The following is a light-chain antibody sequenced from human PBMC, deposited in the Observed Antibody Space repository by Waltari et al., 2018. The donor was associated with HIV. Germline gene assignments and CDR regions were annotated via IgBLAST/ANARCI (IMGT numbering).Light chain of an antibody. CDR2: KDS. V-gene: IGLV3-25*03. CDR1: ALTKKY. J-gene: IGLJ2*01. CDR3: QSADSSGSPYVV. Sequence: SYELTKPTSVSVAPGQTARINCSGDALTKKYTYWYQQKTAQAPVLVIYKDSERPSWFPERFSGSNSGTTVTLTISGVQAEDEADYYCQSADSSGSPYVVFGGGTKLTVL.